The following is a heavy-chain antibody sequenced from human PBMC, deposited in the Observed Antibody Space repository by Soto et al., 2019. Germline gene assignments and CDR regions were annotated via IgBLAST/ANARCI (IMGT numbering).Heavy chain of an antibody. D-gene: IGHD2-21*02. CDR3: ASVAYCGGDCYSHGFDI. Sequence: QVQLGQSGAEVKKPGASVKVSCKASGYTFTSYGISWVRQAPGQGLEWMGWISAYNGNTNYAQKLQGRVTMTTDTSTSTAYMELRSLRSDDTAVYYCASVAYCGGDCYSHGFDIWGQGTMVTVSS. J-gene: IGHJ3*02. CDR2: ISAYNGNT. V-gene: IGHV1-18*01. CDR1: GYTFTSYG.